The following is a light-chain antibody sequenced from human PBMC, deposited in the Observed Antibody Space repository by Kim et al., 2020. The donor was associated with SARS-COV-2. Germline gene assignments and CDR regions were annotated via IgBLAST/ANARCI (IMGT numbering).Light chain of an antibody. CDR3: GTWDSSLSAFV. V-gene: IGLV1-51*01. Sequence: QSVLTQPPSVSAAPGQKVTISCSGSSSNIGDNYISWYQQLLGTAPKVLIYDTSKRSSGIPDRFSGSKSGTSATLGITGLQTGDEADYYCGTWDSSLSAFVFGTGTKVTVL. CDR2: DTS. CDR1: SSNIGDNY. J-gene: IGLJ1*01.